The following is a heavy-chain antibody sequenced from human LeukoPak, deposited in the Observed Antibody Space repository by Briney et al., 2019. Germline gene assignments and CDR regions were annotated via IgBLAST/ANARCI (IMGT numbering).Heavy chain of an antibody. J-gene: IGHJ5*02. V-gene: IGHV1-2*04. Sequence: ASVNVSCKASGYTFTGYYMHWVRQAPGQGLEWMGWINPNSGGTNYAQKFQGWVTMTRDTSISTVYMELSRLRSDDTAVYYCARGAGIAAAGPLGDWFDPWGQGTLVTVSS. D-gene: IGHD6-13*01. CDR3: ARGAGIAAAGPLGDWFDP. CDR1: GYTFTGYY. CDR2: INPNSGGT.